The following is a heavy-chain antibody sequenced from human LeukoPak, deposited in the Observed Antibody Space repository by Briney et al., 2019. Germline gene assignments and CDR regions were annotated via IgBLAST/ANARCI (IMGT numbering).Heavy chain of an antibody. CDR2: VYYSGST. CDR3: ARVIGYCSSTSCFGYFDY. D-gene: IGHD2-2*01. V-gene: IGHV4-59*08. CDR1: GGSISSYY. Sequence: SETLSLTCTVSGGSISSYYWSWIRQPPGKGLEWVGYVYYSGSTNYNPSLKSRVTTSVDTSKNQLSLKLSSVTAADTAVYYCARVIGYCSSTSCFGYFDYWGQGTLVTVSS. J-gene: IGHJ4*02.